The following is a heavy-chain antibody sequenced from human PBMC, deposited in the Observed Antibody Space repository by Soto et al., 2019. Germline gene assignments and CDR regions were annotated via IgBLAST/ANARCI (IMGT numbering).Heavy chain of an antibody. Sequence: GGSLRLSCAASGFSFSDYYMSWIRQVPGKGLEWVAYISGTSDSIHYADSVRGRFTISRDNAKNSLYLQMNSLRAEDTAVYYCARVGVVTAAGTSDYWGQGTLVTVSS. J-gene: IGHJ4*02. V-gene: IGHV3-11*06. CDR3: ARVGVVTAAGTSDY. CDR1: GFSFSDYY. D-gene: IGHD6-13*01. CDR2: ISGTSDSI.